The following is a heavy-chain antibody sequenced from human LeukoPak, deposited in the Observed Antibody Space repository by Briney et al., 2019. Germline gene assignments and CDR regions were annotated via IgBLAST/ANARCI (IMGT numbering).Heavy chain of an antibody. V-gene: IGHV3-53*01. CDR3: ARDTSAYGSGTYYYYMDV. CDR1: GFTVSSNY. CDR2: IYSGGST. D-gene: IGHD3-10*01. Sequence: PGGSLRLSCAASGFTVSSNYMSWVRQAPGKGLEWVSVIYSGGSTYYADSVKGRFTISRGNSKNTLYLQMNSLRAEDTAVYYCARDTSAYGSGTYYYYMDVWGKGTTVTVSS. J-gene: IGHJ6*03.